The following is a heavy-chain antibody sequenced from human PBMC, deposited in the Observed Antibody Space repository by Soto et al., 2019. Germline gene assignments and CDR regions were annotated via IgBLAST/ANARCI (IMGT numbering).Heavy chain of an antibody. CDR1: GGSISSYY. V-gene: IGHV4-59*01. Sequence: ETLSLTCTVSGGSISSYYWSWIRQPPGKGLEWIGYIYYSGSTNYNPSLKSRVTISVDTSKNQFSLKLSSVTAADTAVYYCARGGSSGWFHDYWGQGTLVTVSS. D-gene: IGHD6-19*01. CDR2: IYYSGST. J-gene: IGHJ4*02. CDR3: ARGGSSGWFHDY.